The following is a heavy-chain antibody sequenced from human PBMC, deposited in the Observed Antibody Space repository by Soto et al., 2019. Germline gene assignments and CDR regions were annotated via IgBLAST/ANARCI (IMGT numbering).Heavy chain of an antibody. CDR2: IYYSGST. J-gene: IGHJ4*02. CDR3: ARGDPFDY. V-gene: IGHV4-59*01. Sequence: SETLSLTCTVSGGSISRYYWSWIRQPPGKGLEWIGYIYYSGSTNYNPSLKSRVTISVDTSKNQFSLKLSSVTAADTAVYYCARGDPFDYWGQGTMVTVYS. CDR1: GGSISRYY.